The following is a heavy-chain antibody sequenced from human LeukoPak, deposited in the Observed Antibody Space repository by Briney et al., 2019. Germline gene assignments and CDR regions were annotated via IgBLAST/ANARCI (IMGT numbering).Heavy chain of an antibody. Sequence: GGSLRLSCAASGFTFSSYSMNWVRQAPGKGLEWVSSISSSSSYIYYADSVKGRFTISRDNAKNSLYLQMNSLRAEDTAVYCCASPYHLGYSGYEGRGYSYAFPGYWGQGTLVTVSS. CDR2: ISSSSSYI. CDR3: ASPYHLGYSGYEGRGYSYAFPGY. D-gene: IGHD5-12*01. J-gene: IGHJ4*02. CDR1: GFTFSSYS. V-gene: IGHV3-21*01.